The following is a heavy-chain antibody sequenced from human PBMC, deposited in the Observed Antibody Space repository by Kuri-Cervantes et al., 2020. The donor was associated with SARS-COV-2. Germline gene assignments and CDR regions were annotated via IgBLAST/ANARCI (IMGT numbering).Heavy chain of an antibody. V-gene: IGHV4-59*12. CDR2: IYYSGST. J-gene: IGHJ6*02. CDR3: ARAVDSIRVEDIVVVPAANEGMDV. CDR1: GGSISSYY. D-gene: IGHD2-2*01. Sequence: SETLSLTCTVSGGSISSYYWSWIRQPPGKGLEWIGYIYYSGSTNYNPSLKSRVTISVDTSKNQFSLKLSSVTAADTAVYYCARAVDSIRVEDIVVVPAANEGMDVWGQGTTVTVSS.